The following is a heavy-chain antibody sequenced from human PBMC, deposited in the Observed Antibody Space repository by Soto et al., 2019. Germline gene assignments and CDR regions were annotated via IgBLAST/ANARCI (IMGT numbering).Heavy chain of an antibody. V-gene: IGHV3-23*01. CDR1: GFTFSSYA. D-gene: IGHD2-2*01. J-gene: IGHJ4*02. Sequence: EVQLLESGGGLVQPGGSLRLSCAASGFTFSSYAMSWVRQAPGKGLEWVSAISGSGGSTYYADSVKGRFTISRDNSKNPLYLQMNSLRAEDTAVYYCAKEMFDIVVVPAAMPILEYYFDYWGQGTLVTVSS. CDR2: ISGSGGST. CDR3: AKEMFDIVVVPAAMPILEYYFDY.